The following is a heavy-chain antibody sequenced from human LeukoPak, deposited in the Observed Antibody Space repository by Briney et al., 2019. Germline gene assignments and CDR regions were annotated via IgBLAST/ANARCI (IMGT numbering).Heavy chain of an antibody. V-gene: IGHV1-69*13. J-gene: IGHJ4*02. CDR3: ASHYYDSSGYYYGFDY. CDR2: IIPIFGTA. D-gene: IGHD3-22*01. Sequence: SVKVSYKASGGTFSSYAISWVRQAPGQGLEWMGGIIPIFGTANYAQKFQGRVTITAEESTSTAYMELSSLRSEDTAVYYCASHYYDSSGYYYGFDYWGQGTLVTVSS. CDR1: GGTFSSYA.